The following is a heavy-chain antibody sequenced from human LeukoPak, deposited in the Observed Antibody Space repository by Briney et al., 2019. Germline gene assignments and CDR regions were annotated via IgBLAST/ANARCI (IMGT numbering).Heavy chain of an antibody. D-gene: IGHD3-10*01. CDR2: FDPEDGET. J-gene: IGHJ4*02. CDR3: TTNAVLWFGELTHPFDY. V-gene: IGHV1-24*01. Sequence: ASVKVSCKVSGYTLTELSMHWVRQAPGKGLEWMGGFDPEDGETIYAQKFQGRVTMTEDTSTDTAYMELSSLRSEDTAVYYCTTNAVLWFGELTHPFDYWGQGTLVTVSP. CDR1: GYTLTELS.